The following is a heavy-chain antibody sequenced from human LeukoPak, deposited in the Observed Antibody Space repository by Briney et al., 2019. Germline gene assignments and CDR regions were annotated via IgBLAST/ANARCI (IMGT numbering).Heavy chain of an antibody. CDR2: IRYDGSNK. CDR3: ARGYCSSTSCRRAFDI. J-gene: IGHJ3*02. Sequence: GGSLRLSCAASGFTFSSYGMHWVRQAPGKGLEWVAFIRYDGSNKYYADSVKGRFTISRDSSKNTLYLQMNSLRAEDTAVYYCARGYCSSTSCRRAFDIWGQGTMVTVSS. CDR1: GFTFSSYG. V-gene: IGHV3-30*02. D-gene: IGHD2-2*01.